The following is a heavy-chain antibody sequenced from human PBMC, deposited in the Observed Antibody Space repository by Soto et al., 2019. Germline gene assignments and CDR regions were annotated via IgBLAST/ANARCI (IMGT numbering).Heavy chain of an antibody. J-gene: IGHJ6*03. CDR3: GRVGYCSGGSCYWRLNYYYYYMDV. CDR2: IYYSGST. D-gene: IGHD2-15*01. CDR1: GTSISSYY. V-gene: IGHV4-59*01. Sequence: PSETLSLTCTVSGTSISSYYWSWIRQPPGKGLEWIVYIYYSGSTNYNPSLKSRVTISVDTSKNQFSLKLSSVTAADTAVYYCGRVGYCSGGSCYWRLNYYYYYMDVWGKGTTVTVS.